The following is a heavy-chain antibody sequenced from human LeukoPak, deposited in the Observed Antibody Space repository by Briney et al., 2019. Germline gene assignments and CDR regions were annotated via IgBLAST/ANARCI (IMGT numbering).Heavy chain of an antibody. Sequence: GGSLRLSCAASGFTFSSYSMNWVRQAPGKGLEWVSYISSSSSTIYYADSVKGRFTISRDNAKNSLYLQMNSLRDEDTAVYYCARDLPPGRSGCYLGYWGQGTLVTVSS. J-gene: IGHJ4*02. V-gene: IGHV3-48*02. CDR3: ARDLPPGRSGCYLGY. CDR2: ISSSSSTI. D-gene: IGHD6-19*01. CDR1: GFTFSSYS.